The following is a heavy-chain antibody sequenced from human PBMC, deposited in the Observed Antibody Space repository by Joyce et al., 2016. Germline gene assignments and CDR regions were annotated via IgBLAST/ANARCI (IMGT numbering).Heavy chain of an antibody. CDR1: GYSFTSHG. V-gene: IGHV5-10-1*03. CDR3: ARHVTDWFDP. D-gene: IGHD3-10*02. CDR2: IDPRDSYT. Sequence: EVQLVQSGAEVKKPGESLRISCKGSGYSFTSHGISWVRQMPGKGLEWMGRIDPRDSYTDYSPSFDGHGTISVDKTISAAYLQGSSLRASDTAIYYCARHVTDWFDPWGQGTLVTVSS. J-gene: IGHJ5*02.